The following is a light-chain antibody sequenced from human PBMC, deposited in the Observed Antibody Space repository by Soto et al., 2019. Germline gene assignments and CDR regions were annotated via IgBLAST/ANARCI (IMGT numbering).Light chain of an antibody. Sequence: EIVMTQSPATLSVSPGERATLSCRASQSVRSNLAWYQQKPGQAPRLLMYGASTRATGFPARFSGSGSGTEFTLTISSLQSEDFAVYYCQQYDNWPPLTFGHGTRLEIK. V-gene: IGKV3-15*01. J-gene: IGKJ5*01. CDR3: QQYDNWPPLT. CDR1: QSVRSN. CDR2: GAS.